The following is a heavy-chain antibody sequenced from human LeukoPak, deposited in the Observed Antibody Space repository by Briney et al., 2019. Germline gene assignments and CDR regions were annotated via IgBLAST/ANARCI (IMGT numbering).Heavy chain of an antibody. CDR3: ARDGRDGYNFFY. D-gene: IGHD5-24*01. V-gene: IGHV3-64*01. J-gene: IGHJ4*02. CDR2: ISGSGGST. CDR1: GFTFSSYG. Sequence: GGSLRLSCAASGFTFSSYGMSWVRQAPGKGLEWVSAISGSGGSTYYANSVKGRFTISRDNSKNTLYLQMGSLRAEDMAVYYCARDGRDGYNFFYWGQGTLVTVSS.